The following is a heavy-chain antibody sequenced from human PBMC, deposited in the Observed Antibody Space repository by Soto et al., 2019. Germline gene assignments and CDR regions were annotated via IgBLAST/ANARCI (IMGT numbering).Heavy chain of an antibody. D-gene: IGHD5-12*01. J-gene: IGHJ2*01. CDR3: ARDLEESPWRWLQSGPYWYFDL. V-gene: IGHV4-4*02. CDR2: IYHSGST. CDR1: GGSISSSNW. Sequence: QVQLQESGPGLVKPSGTLSLTCAVSGGSISSSNWWSWVRQPPGKGLEWIGEIYHSGSTNYNPSLKSRVTISVDKSKNQFSLKLSSVTAADTAVYYCARDLEESPWRWLQSGPYWYFDLWGRGTLVTVSS.